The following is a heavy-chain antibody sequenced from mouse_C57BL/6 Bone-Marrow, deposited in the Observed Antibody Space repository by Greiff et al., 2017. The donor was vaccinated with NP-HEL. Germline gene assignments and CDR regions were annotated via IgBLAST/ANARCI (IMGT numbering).Heavy chain of an antibody. V-gene: IGHV1-80*01. CDR3: ARGYDGSSYGFAY. J-gene: IGHJ3*01. CDR1: GYAFSSYW. Sequence: VMLVESGAELVKPGASVKISCKASGYAFSSYWMNWVKQRPGKGLEWIGQIYPGDGDTNYNGKFKGKATLTADKSSSTAYMQLSSLPSEDSAVYVCARGYDGSSYGFAYWGQGTLVTVSA. D-gene: IGHD1-1*01. CDR2: IYPGDGDT.